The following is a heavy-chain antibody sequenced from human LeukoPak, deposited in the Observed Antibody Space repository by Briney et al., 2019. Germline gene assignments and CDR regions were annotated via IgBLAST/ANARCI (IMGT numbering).Heavy chain of an antibody. CDR3: ARDVGDDSSGSQGGWFDP. CDR1: GASIRSYY. D-gene: IGHD3-22*01. CDR2: INYCGST. J-gene: IGHJ5*02. V-gene: IGHV4-59*01. Sequence: PAETLSLTCTVSGASIRSYYWSWIRKPPGKGLDWIGYINYCGSTNYNPSLKSRVSISVDSAKKQFCLELSSVTAPDTAVYYCARDVGDDSSGSQGGWFDPWGQGTLVTVSS.